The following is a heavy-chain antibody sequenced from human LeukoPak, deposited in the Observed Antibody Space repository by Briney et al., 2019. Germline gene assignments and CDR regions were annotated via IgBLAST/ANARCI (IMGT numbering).Heavy chain of an antibody. CDR1: GYTFTGYY. CDR2: INPNSGGT. J-gene: IGHJ5*02. CDR3: ARDVIPYYDSSGYYYPNWFDP. Sequence: ASVKVSCKSSGYTFTGYYMHWVRQAPRQGLEWMGWINPNSGGTNYPQKFQGRATMTMDTSISTAYMELSRLRSDETAVYYCARDVIPYYDSSGYYYPNWFDPWGQGTLVTVSS. V-gene: IGHV1-2*02. D-gene: IGHD3-22*01.